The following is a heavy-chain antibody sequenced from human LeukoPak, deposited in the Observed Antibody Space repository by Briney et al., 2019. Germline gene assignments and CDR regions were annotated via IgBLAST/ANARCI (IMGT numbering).Heavy chain of an antibody. CDR1: GGTFSRCA. CDR2: IVPIFGTA. J-gene: IGHJ6*02. D-gene: IGHD4-23*01. V-gene: IGHV1-69*13. Sequence: GASVKVSCKTSGGTFSRCALSWVRQAPGQGLEWMGGIVPIFGTADYAQKFQGRVTITADESTSTAYMELSSLKSEDTAVYYCARLMTTVVSTMGYYYGMDVWGQGTTVTVSS. CDR3: ARLMTTVVSTMGYYYGMDV.